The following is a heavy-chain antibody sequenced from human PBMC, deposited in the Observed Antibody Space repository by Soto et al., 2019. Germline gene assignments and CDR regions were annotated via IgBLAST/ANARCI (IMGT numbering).Heavy chain of an antibody. Sequence: VAAVKVSSKASGYALAGCYLLCMRQVPGPGLEWMGWMNPKNDDSNYAQKFHGSVPLTRDTSIMTAYMELSGLTSDDTAIYYCARGRLDFDGRGYYHFDSWGQGTLVPVSS. CDR1: GYALAGCY. J-gene: IGHJ4*02. CDR3: ARGRLDFDGRGYYHFDS. D-gene: IGHD3-22*01. V-gene: IGHV1-2*02. CDR2: MNPKNDDS.